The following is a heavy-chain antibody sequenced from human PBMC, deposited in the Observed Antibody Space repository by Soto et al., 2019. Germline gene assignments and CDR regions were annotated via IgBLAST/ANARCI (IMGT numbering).Heavy chain of an antibody. V-gene: IGHV4-39*01. Sequence: NPSETLSLTCTVSGGSISSSSYYWGWIRQPPGKGLEWIGSIYYSGSTYYNPSLKSRVTISVDTSKNQFSLKLSSVTAADTAVYYCARHIASITIFGNFYYYYGMDVWGQGTTVTVSS. CDR2: IYYSGST. D-gene: IGHD3-3*01. J-gene: IGHJ6*02. CDR1: GGSISSSSYY. CDR3: ARHIASITIFGNFYYYYGMDV.